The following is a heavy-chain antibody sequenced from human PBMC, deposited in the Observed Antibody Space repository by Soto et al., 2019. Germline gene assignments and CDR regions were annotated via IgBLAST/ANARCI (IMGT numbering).Heavy chain of an antibody. V-gene: IGHV2-5*02. CDR3: AHRVLRTVFGLVTTTAIYFDF. Sequence: QITLKESGPTVVKPTETLTLTCTFSGFSLTTSGVGVGWVRQSPGKAPEWLALIYWDDDKRYSTSLKSRLTNTKDTSKNQVVLTMANVEPADTATYYCAHRVLRTVFGLVTTTAIYFDFWGQGTPVVVSS. CDR1: GFSLTTSGVG. J-gene: IGHJ4*02. CDR2: IYWDDDK. D-gene: IGHD3-3*01.